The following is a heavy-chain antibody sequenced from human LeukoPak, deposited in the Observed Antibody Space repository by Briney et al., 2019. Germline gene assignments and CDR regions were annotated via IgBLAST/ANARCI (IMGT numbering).Heavy chain of an antibody. D-gene: IGHD3-10*01. J-gene: IGHJ6*03. Sequence: GASVKVSCKGSGYTFTNFDINWVRQATGQGLEWMGWMNPNSGNTGSAQKLQGRVTMTMNTSISTAYIELSSLRSEDTAVYYWARGPRGRGASYYRDVGGRGTRVTVSS. CDR3: ARGPRGRGASYYRDV. CDR2: MNPNSGNT. V-gene: IGHV1-8*01. CDR1: GYTFTNFD.